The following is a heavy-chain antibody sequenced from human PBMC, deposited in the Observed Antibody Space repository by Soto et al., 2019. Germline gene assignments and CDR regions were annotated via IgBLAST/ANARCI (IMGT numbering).Heavy chain of an antibody. CDR2: IYSGGST. J-gene: IGHJ3*01. Sequence: GGSLRLSCAASGFTVSSNYMSWVRQAPGKGLEWVSVIYSGGSTYYADSVKGRFTISRDNSKNTLYLQMNSLRAEDTAVYYCARGSDYGDYGNAFDLWGQGTMVTVSS. V-gene: IGHV3-53*01. CDR1: GFTVSSNY. CDR3: ARGSDYGDYGNAFDL. D-gene: IGHD4-17*01.